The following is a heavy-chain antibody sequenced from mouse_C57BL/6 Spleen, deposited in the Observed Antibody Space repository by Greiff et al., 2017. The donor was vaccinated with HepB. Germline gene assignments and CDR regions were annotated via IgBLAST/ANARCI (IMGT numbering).Heavy chain of an antibody. CDR3: ARIYYGSSYVRHFDY. J-gene: IGHJ2*01. Sequence: VQLQQPGAELVKPGASVKLSCKASGYTFTSYWMHWVKQRPGRGLEWIGRIDPNSGGTKYNEKFKSKATLTVDKPSSTAYMQLSSLTSEDSAVYYCARIYYGSSYVRHFDYWGQGTTLTVSS. CDR1: GYTFTSYW. CDR2: IDPNSGGT. V-gene: IGHV1-72*01. D-gene: IGHD1-1*01.